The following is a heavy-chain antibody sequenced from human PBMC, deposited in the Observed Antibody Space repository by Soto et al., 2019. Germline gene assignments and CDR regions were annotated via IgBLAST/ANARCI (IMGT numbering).Heavy chain of an antibody. D-gene: IGHD3-3*01. V-gene: IGHV4-61*08. CDR3: AASISIFGVVPF. Sequence: SETLSLTCTVSGGSIDSGDYYWSWIRQPPGKGLEWIGYVYYSGSTNYNPSLKSRVTISVDTSKNQFSLKLRSVTAADTAVYYCAASISIFGVVPFWGQGTLVTVSS. J-gene: IGHJ4*02. CDR2: VYYSGST. CDR1: GGSIDSGDYY.